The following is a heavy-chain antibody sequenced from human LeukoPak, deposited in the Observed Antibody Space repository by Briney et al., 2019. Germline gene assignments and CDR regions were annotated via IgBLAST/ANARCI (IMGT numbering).Heavy chain of an antibody. D-gene: IGHD4-17*01. J-gene: IGHJ4*02. CDR2: IYYSGST. Sequence: SETLSLTCTVSGGSISSYYWSWIRQPPGKGLEWIGYIYYSGSTNYNPSLKSRVTISVDTSKNQFSLKLSSVTAADTAVYYCARNNYGDHFDYWGQGTLVTVSS. CDR3: ARNNYGDHFDY. CDR1: GGSISSYY. V-gene: IGHV4-59*01.